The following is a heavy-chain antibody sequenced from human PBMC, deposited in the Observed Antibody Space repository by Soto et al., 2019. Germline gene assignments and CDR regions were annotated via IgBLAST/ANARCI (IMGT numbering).Heavy chain of an antibody. CDR1: GFTFSDYA. Sequence: EVQLLESGGGFVQPGGSLRLSCAASGFTFSDYAMTWVRQAPGKGLEWVSAITSSGSSTYYAESVKGRFTISRDNSKSTLYLQMNSPRAEDTATYYCAKGAEGYVVSSLDYWGQGTLVTVSS. D-gene: IGHD5-12*01. V-gene: IGHV3-23*01. J-gene: IGHJ4*02. CDR3: AKGAEGYVVSSLDY. CDR2: ITSSGSST.